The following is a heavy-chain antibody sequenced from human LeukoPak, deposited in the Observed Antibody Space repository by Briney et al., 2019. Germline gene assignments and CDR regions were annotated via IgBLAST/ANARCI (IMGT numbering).Heavy chain of an antibody. D-gene: IGHD3-22*01. J-gene: IGHJ4*02. V-gene: IGHV1-69*05. Sequence: SVKVSCKASGGTFSSYAISWVRQAPGQGLEWMGRIIPIFGTANYAQKLQGRVTMTTDTSTSTAYMELRSLRSDDTAVYYCARDARDYYDSSDWGQGTLVTVSS. CDR1: GGTFSSYA. CDR3: ARDARDYYDSSD. CDR2: IIPIFGTA.